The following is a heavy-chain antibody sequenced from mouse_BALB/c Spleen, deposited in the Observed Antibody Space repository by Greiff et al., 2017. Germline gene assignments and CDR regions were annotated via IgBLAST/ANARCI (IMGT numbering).Heavy chain of an antibody. CDR1: GFTFSSFG. V-gene: IGHV5-17*02. Sequence: DVHLVESGGGLVQPGGSRKLSCAASGFTFSSFGMHWVRQAPEKGLEWVAYISSGSSTIYYADTVKGRFTISRDNPKNTLFLQMTSLRSEDTAMYYCARSDYDEGDAMDYWGQGTSVTVSS. J-gene: IGHJ4*01. CDR2: ISSGSSTI. D-gene: IGHD2-3*01. CDR3: ARSDYDEGDAMDY.